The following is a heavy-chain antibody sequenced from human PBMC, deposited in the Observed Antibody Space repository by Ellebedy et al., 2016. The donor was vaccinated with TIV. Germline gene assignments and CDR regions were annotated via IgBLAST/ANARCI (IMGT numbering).Heavy chain of an antibody. J-gene: IGHJ4*02. V-gene: IGHV5-51*01. CDR1: GYSFISYW. D-gene: IGHD6-19*01. Sequence: GESLKISCKGSGYSFISYWIGRVRQMPGKGLEGMGDSLPGDSDTRYSPSFQGQVTISVDKSISTAYLQWSSRKASDTAIYYCARGDRGSGWYWDKWGQGTLVTVSS. CDR3: ARGDRGSGWYWDK. CDR2: SLPGDSDT.